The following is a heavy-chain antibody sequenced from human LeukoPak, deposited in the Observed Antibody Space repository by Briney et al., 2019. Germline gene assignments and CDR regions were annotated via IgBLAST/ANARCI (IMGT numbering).Heavy chain of an antibody. V-gene: IGHV4-34*01. J-gene: IGHJ5*02. Sequence: SENLSLTCAVYGGSFSAYYWNWIRQPPGKGLEWIGEINHSGSTNYNPSLKSRVTISVDTSMNQFSLRLTSLTAADTAVYYCARGSLNTNWFDPWGQGTLVTVSS. CDR3: ARGSLNTNWFDP. CDR2: INHSGST. D-gene: IGHD1/OR15-1a*01. CDR1: GGSFSAYY.